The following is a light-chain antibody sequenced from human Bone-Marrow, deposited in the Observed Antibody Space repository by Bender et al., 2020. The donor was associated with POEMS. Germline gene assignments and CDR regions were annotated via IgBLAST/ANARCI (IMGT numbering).Light chain of an antibody. CDR2: EVR. CDR1: SSDVGGYNY. J-gene: IGLJ3*02. Sequence: QSALTQPASVSGSPGQSITISCTGTSSDVGGYNYVSWYQQHPGKAPKLMIYEVRKRPSGVSNRFSGSKSDNTASLTISGLQAEDEADFYCCSYTSSNTRVFGGGTKVTVL. V-gene: IGLV2-14*01. CDR3: CSYTSSNTRV.